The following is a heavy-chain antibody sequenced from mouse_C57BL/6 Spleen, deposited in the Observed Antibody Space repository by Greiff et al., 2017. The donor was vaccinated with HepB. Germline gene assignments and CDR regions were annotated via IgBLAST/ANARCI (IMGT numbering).Heavy chain of an antibody. V-gene: IGHV1-64*01. D-gene: IGHD1-1*01. CDR1: GYTFTSYW. J-gene: IGHJ2*01. CDR2: IHPNSGST. CDR3: AREDYYGILS. Sequence: QVQLQQPGAELVKPGASVKLSCKASGYTFTSYWMHWVKQRPGQGHEWIGMIHPNSGSTNYNEKFKSKATLTVDKSSSTAYMQLSSLTSEDSAVYYCAREDYYGILSWGQGTTLTVSS.